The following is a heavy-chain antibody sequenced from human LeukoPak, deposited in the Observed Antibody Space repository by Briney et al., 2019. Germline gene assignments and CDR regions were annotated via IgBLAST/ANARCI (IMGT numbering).Heavy chain of an antibody. CDR3: ARVTQDSGPQPTPFDY. Sequence: ASVKVSCKASGYTFTSYGISWVRQAPGQGLEWMGWISAYNGNTNYAQKLQGRVTMTRDTSISTAYMELSRLRSEDTAVYYCARVTQDSGPQPTPFDYWGQGTLVTVSS. J-gene: IGHJ4*02. V-gene: IGHV1-18*01. CDR1: GYTFTSYG. CDR2: ISAYNGNT. D-gene: IGHD5-12*01.